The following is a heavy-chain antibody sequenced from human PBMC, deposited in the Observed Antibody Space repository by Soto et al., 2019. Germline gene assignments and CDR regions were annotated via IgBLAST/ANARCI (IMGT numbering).Heavy chain of an antibody. J-gene: IGHJ6*02. D-gene: IGHD6-19*01. CDR3: AKDRAAVTGAYYYYGLDV. Sequence: EVQLVESGGVVVQPGGSLRLSCAASGFMFDDYTMHWVRQAPGKGLEWVSLISWDGGSTYYADSVKGRFTISRDNSKNSLYLQMNSLRTEDTALYYCAKDRAAVTGAYYYYGLDVCGQGTTVTVSS. CDR2: ISWDGGST. CDR1: GFMFDDYT. V-gene: IGHV3-43*01.